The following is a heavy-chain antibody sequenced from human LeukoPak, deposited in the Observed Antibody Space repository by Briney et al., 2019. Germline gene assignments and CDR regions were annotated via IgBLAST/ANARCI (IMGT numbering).Heavy chain of an antibody. CDR2: ISSSGTTI. CDR3: ASQEQLAY. CDR1: GFTFRTSG. V-gene: IGHV3-48*01. Sequence: GGSLRLSCAASGFTFRTSGMNWVRQAPGKGLEWVSYISSSGTTISYAQSVKGRFTISRDNAKNSLYLQMNSLRAEDTAVYYCASQEQLAYWGQGTLVTVSS. D-gene: IGHD6-13*01. J-gene: IGHJ4*02.